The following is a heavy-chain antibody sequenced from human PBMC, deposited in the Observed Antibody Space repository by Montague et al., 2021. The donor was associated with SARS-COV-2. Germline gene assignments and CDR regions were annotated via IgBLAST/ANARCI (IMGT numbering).Heavy chain of an antibody. CDR1: GFSLSTPNVG. CDR3: AHLIRYYDIFTGIPFDY. J-gene: IGHJ4*02. D-gene: IGHD3-9*01. V-gene: IGHV2-5*01. CDR2: IYSNDEK. Sequence: PALVKPTQTLTLTCTFSGFSLSTPNVGVGWIRQPPGKALEWVAVIYSNDEKRYSPSLRNRLTITKDTAKNQVVLSLTYVDPVDTATYYCAHLIRYYDIFTGIPFDYWAREAKSPSPQ.